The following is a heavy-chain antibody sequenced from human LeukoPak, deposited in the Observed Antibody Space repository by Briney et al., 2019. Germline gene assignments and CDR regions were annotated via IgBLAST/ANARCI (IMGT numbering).Heavy chain of an antibody. CDR1: GFTISSYG. CDR2: IWYDGSNK. V-gene: IGHV3-33*01. D-gene: IGHD1-26*01. J-gene: IGHJ4*02. CDR3: TTDCCSWGDNGNYYHY. Sequence: TGRSLRLSCAASGFTISSYGMHWVRQAPGKGLEWVAVIWYDGSNKYYADSVKGRFTISRDNSKNTLYLQMNSLKTEDTAVYYCTTDCCSWGDNGNYYHYWGQGTLVSVSS.